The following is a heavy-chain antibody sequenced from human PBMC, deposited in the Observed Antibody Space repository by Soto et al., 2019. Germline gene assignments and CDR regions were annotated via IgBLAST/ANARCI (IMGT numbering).Heavy chain of an antibody. CDR2: VSNEGSVT. CDR1: GFTLSTYG. CDR3: TKEVGRLGTSSSYRFDF. J-gene: IGHJ4*02. D-gene: IGHD1-7*01. Sequence: QVQLVESGGGVVQPGRSLRLSCAASGFTLSTYGMHWVRQAPGKGLEWVAVVSNEGSVTYYADSVKGRFTISRDNFKNTVPLQKNSLSAEDTAVYFCTKEVGRLGTSSSYRFDFWGQGIRVTVS. V-gene: IGHV3-30*18.